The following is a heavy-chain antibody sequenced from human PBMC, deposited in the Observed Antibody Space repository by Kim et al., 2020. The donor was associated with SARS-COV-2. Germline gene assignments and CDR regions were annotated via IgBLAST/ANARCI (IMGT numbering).Heavy chain of an antibody. J-gene: IGHJ4*02. V-gene: IGHV4-59*01. D-gene: IGHD3-9*01. CDR3: AGTYDILTGYAIDY. Sequence: SETLSLTCTVSGGSISSYYWSWIRQPPGKGLEWIGYIYYSGSTNYNPSLKSRVTISVDTSKNQFSLKLSSVTAADTAVYYCAGTYDILTGYAIDYWGQGTLVTVSS. CDR1: GGSISSYY. CDR2: IYYSGST.